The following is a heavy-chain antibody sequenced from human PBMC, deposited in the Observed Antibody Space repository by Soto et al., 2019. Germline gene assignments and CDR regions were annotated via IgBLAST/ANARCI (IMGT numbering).Heavy chain of an antibody. CDR3: ARETRAVAGRRVDDY. J-gene: IGHJ4*02. Sequence: QVQLVQSGAEVKKPGASVKVSFKASGYTFTSYGVSWVRQAPGQRLECIGWISAYNCNTNYAQKLQGRVTMTTDTSTSTAYMELRSLRSDDTAVYYCARETRAVAGRRVDDYWGQGTLVTVSS. CDR1: GYTFTSYG. V-gene: IGHV1-18*01. D-gene: IGHD6-19*01. CDR2: ISAYNCNT.